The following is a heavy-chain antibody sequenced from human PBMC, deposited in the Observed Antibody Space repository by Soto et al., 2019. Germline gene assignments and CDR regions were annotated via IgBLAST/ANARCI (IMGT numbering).Heavy chain of an antibody. CDR1: GYSFTSYW. D-gene: IGHD5-12*01. CDR3: ARLKDGYNYVPFDY. J-gene: IGHJ4*02. CDR2: IYPGDSDT. V-gene: IGHV5-51*01. Sequence: GESLKISCKGSGYSFTSYWIVWVRQMSGKGLEWMGIIYPGDSDTRYSPSFQGQVTISADRSISTAYLQWSSLKASDTAMYYCARLKDGYNYVPFDYWGQGTLVTVSS.